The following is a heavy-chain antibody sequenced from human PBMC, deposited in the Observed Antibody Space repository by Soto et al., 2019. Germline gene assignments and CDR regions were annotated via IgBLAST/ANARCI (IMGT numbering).Heavy chain of an antibody. J-gene: IGHJ5*02. V-gene: IGHV4-31*03. CDR1: GDSISSGPYY. CDR2: FYYSGST. CDR3: ARDHIAVAGDNSWFDP. Sequence: SETLSLTCSVSGDSISSGPYYWSWIRQHPGKGLEWMGYFYYSGSTYYSPSLRSRTTISVDTSKNQLSLKLSSVTAADTAVYYCARDHIAVAGDNSWFDPWGQGILVTVSS. D-gene: IGHD6-19*01.